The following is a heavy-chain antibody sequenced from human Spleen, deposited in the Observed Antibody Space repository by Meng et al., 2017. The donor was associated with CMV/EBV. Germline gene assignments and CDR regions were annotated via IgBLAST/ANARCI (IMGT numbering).Heavy chain of an antibody. J-gene: IGHJ4*02. D-gene: IGHD6-13*01. V-gene: IGHV3-7*01. CDR1: GGSISSGSYY. CDR3: ARIRQYSTHYNPSDL. CDR2: IKQDGSET. Sequence: ETLSLTCTVSGGSISSGSYYWGWIRQAPGKGLEWVASIKQDGSETSYVDSVKGRFTISRDNDKNSVYLQMRYLRAEDTAVYYCARIRQYSTHYNPSDLWGQGTLVTVSS.